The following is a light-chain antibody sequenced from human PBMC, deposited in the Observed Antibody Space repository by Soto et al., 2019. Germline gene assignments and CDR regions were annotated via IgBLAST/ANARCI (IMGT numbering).Light chain of an antibody. CDR1: QSVSSN. V-gene: IGKV3-15*01. CDR3: QQYNNWPPWT. Sequence: ILSTKAPTTLGVSPGATATVSCRASQSVSSNLAWFQQKPGQAPRLLIFGASTRATDIPARFSGSGSGTEFTLTISSLQSEDFAVYYCQQYNNWPPWTFGQGTKAAIK. CDR2: GAS. J-gene: IGKJ1*01.